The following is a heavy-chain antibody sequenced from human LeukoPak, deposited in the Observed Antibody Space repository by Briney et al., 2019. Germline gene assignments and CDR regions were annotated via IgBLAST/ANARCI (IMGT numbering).Heavy chain of an antibody. CDR2: IYYSGST. CDR3: ARSPYYYGSGSYYTLWY. D-gene: IGHD3-10*01. CDR1: GGSISSYY. J-gene: IGHJ4*02. V-gene: IGHV4-59*01. Sequence: PSETLSLTCTVSGGSISSYYWSWIRQPPGKGLEWIGYIYYSGSTNYNPSLKSRVTISVDTSKNQFSLKLSSVTAADTAVYYCARSPYYYGSGSYYTLWYWGQGTLVTVSS.